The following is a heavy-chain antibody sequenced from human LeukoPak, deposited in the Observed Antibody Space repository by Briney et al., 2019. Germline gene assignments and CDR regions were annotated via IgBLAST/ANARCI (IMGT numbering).Heavy chain of an antibody. Sequence: PSETLSLTCAVYGVSFSGYYWSWIRQPPGKGLEWIGEINHSGSTNYNPSLKSRVTISVDTSKNQFSLKLSSVTAADTAVYYCARESIAARRGFDYWGQGTLVTVSS. D-gene: IGHD6-6*01. CDR3: ARESIAARRGFDY. J-gene: IGHJ4*02. CDR1: GVSFSGYY. V-gene: IGHV4-34*01. CDR2: INHSGST.